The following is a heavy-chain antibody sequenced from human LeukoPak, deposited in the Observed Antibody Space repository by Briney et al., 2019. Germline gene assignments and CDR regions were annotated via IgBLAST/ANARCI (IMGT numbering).Heavy chain of an antibody. Sequence: PGGSLRLSCAASGFTLSDYHMDWVRQAPGKGLEWVGRITSKGDNYQTHYATAVKGRFTISRDDSKSSLYLQMNSLITEDTAVYLCARGIVHTVFDYWGQGTLVTVSS. J-gene: IGHJ4*02. D-gene: IGHD2-8*01. CDR3: ARGIVHTVFDY. V-gene: IGHV3-72*01. CDR1: GFTLSDYH. CDR2: ITSKGDNYQT.